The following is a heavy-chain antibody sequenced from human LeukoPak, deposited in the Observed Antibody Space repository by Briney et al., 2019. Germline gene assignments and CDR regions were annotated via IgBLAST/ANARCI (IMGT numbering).Heavy chain of an antibody. CDR1: GFTFSSYS. D-gene: IGHD6-13*01. CDR2: IFRRNTYI. V-gene: IGHV3-21*01. Sequence: GGSLRLSCAASGFTFSSYSMNWVRQAPGKGLEWVSSIFRRNTYIYYADSLKGRFNVSRDDAKNSLYLQVNSLRAEDTAVYFCARANRVAYSASWYLDYWGQGTLVTVSS. CDR3: ARANRVAYSASWYLDY. J-gene: IGHJ4*02.